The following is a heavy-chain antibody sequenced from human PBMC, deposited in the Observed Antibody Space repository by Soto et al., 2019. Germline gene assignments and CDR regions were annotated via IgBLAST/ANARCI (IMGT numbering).Heavy chain of an antibody. CDR1: GGSISSGDYY. D-gene: IGHD3-9*01. CDR2: IYYSGST. V-gene: IGHV4-30-4*01. J-gene: IGHJ4*02. Sequence: QVQLQESGPGLVKPSQTLSLTCTVSGGSISSGDYYWSWIRQPPGKGLEWIGYIYYSGSTYYNPSLKSRVTISVDTSKNQFSLKLSSVTAADTAVYYCARTKPYYDILTGYYLDYWGQGTLVTVSS. CDR3: ARTKPYYDILTGYYLDY.